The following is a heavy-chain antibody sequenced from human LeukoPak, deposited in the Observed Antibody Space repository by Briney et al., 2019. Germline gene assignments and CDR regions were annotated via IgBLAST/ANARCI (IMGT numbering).Heavy chain of an antibody. J-gene: IGHJ4*02. CDR1: GFIFSFYC. D-gene: IGHD6-13*01. CDR2: ISYDGRNK. V-gene: IGHV3-30*03. Sequence: GGSLRLSCAASGFIFSFYCMHWVRQAPGKGLEWVAVISYDGRNKYHADSVTGRFTISRDNSKNTLYLQMNSLRAEDTAVYYCARDITGSWSIDYWGQGTLITVSS. CDR3: ARDITGSWSIDY.